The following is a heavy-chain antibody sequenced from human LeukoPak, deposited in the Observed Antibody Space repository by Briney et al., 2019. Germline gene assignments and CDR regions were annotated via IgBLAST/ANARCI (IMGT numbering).Heavy chain of an antibody. Sequence: PSETLSLTCTVSGGSISSYYWSWIRQPPGKGLEWIGYIYYSGSTNYNPSLKSRVTISVDTFKNQFSLKLSSVTAADTAVYYCARDRYYYDSSGYGLWFDPWGQGTLVTVSS. CDR2: IYYSGST. V-gene: IGHV4-59*12. J-gene: IGHJ5*02. D-gene: IGHD3-22*01. CDR1: GGSISSYY. CDR3: ARDRYYYDSSGYGLWFDP.